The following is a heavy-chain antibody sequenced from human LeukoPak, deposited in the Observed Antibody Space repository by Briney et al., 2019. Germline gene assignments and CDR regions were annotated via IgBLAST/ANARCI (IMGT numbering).Heavy chain of an antibody. V-gene: IGHV4-31*03. Sequence: SETLSLTCTVSGGSISSSSYYWGWIRQPPGKGLEWIGYIYYSGSTYYNPSLKSRVTISVDTSKNQFSLKLSSVTAADTAVYYCASLYPAGNWFDPWGQGTLVTVSS. J-gene: IGHJ5*02. CDR1: GGSISSSSYY. CDR3: ASLYPAGNWFDP. CDR2: IYYSGST. D-gene: IGHD2-15*01.